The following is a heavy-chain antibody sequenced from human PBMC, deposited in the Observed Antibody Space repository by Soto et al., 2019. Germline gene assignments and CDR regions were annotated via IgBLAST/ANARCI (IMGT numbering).Heavy chain of an antibody. CDR3: ARIRIAAAGDYYYGMDV. J-gene: IGHJ6*02. Sequence: SVKVSCKASGGTFSSYAISWVRQAPGQGLEWMGGIIPIFGTANYAQKFQGRVTITADESTSTVYMELSSLRSEDTAVYYCARIRIAAAGDYYYGMDVWGQGTTVTVSS. CDR1: GGTFSSYA. CDR2: IIPIFGTA. D-gene: IGHD6-13*01. V-gene: IGHV1-69*13.